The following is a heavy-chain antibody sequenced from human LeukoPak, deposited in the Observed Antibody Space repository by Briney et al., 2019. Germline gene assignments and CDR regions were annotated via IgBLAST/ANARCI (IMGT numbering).Heavy chain of an antibody. D-gene: IGHD3-22*01. CDR1: GYTFTSYG. CDR2: ISAYNGNT. V-gene: IGHV1-18*01. Sequence: GASVKVSCKASGYTFTSYGISWVRQAPGQGLEWMGWISAYNGNTNYAQKLQGRVTMTTDTSTSTAYMELRSLRSEDTAVYYCARDKDYFDSGGAFDIWGQGTMVTVSS. J-gene: IGHJ3*02. CDR3: ARDKDYFDSGGAFDI.